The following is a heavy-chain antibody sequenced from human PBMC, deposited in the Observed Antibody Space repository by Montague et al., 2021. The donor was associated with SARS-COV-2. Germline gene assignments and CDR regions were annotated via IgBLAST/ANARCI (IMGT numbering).Heavy chain of an antibody. CDR1: GFTFSSYW. Sequence: SLRLSCAASGFTFSSYWMSWVRQAPGKGLEWVANIKQDGSEKYYVDSVKGRFTISRDNAKNSLYLQMNSPRAEDTAVYYCARDGLHTTMMFVELRYAFDIWGQGTMVTVSS. D-gene: IGHD1-7*01. V-gene: IGHV3-7*01. CDR3: ARDGLHTTMMFVELRYAFDI. J-gene: IGHJ3*02. CDR2: IKQDGSEK.